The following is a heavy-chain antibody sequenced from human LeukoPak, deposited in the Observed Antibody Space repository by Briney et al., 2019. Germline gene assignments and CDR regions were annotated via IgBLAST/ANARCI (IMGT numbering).Heavy chain of an antibody. Sequence: GGTVSLPCAASGFAFSNFDMLWVRQSPTRDLEGVARILVNGDTDYGASVGGRFTTSRENAKNYVYLQMNSLRDGDTAVYFCARDRLGERTFEKWGQGTMVTVSS. J-gene: IGHJ3*02. CDR1: GFAFSNFD. CDR3: ARDRLGERTFEK. V-gene: IGHV3-13*01. CDR2: ILVNGDT. D-gene: IGHD3-16*01.